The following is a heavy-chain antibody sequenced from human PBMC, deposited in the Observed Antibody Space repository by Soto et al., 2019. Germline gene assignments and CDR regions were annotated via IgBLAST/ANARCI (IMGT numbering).Heavy chain of an antibody. J-gene: IGHJ3*02. CDR1: GYPVTAYY. CDR3: ARGGGVGVAGSAAFDM. V-gene: IGHV1-2*01. CDR2: INPATGAA. D-gene: IGHD3-3*01. Sequence: QLHLVQSGAVVKKPGASVTVSCSASGYPVTAYYMHWVRQAPGRGLEWMGGINPATGAAKNTQTFQGRVIRATVTSTSTVIMELSGLTSVDTAVFYLARGGGVGVAGSAAFDMWGQGTLVTVSS.